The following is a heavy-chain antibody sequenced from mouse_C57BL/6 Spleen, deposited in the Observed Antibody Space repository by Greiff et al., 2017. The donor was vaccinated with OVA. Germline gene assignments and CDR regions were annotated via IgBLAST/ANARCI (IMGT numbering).Heavy chain of an antibody. CDR3: ARPAQGAWFAY. Sequence: EVQLQQSGPELVKPGASVKVSCKASGYTFTDYYMNWVKQSHGKSLEWIGDINPNNGGTSYNQKFKGKATLTVDKSSSTAYMELRSLTSEDSAVYYCARPAQGAWFAYWGQGTLVTVSA. CDR2: INPNNGGT. V-gene: IGHV1-26*01. CDR1: GYTFTDYY. D-gene: IGHD3-2*02. J-gene: IGHJ3*01.